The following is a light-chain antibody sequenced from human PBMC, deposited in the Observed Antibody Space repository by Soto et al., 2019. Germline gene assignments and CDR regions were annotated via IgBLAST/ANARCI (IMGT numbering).Light chain of an antibody. V-gene: IGKV1-5*01. CDR2: DAY. CDR1: QSVSSR. Sequence: DVQMTQSPFTLSVSVGDRVTITCRASQSVSSRLAWHQQKPGKAPKVLIYDAYNSKSGVPSRFSGSGSGTEFTLTISSLQPDDFATYYCQQYNSYPWTFGQGTKVEIK. J-gene: IGKJ1*01. CDR3: QQYNSYPWT.